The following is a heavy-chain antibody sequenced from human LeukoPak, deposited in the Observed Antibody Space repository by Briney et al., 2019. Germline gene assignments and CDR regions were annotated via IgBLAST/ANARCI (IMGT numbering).Heavy chain of an antibody. CDR1: GGSISSGGYY. CDR2: IYYSGST. D-gene: IGHD3-22*01. CDR3: ARDHDDSSGTRHGLDY. J-gene: IGHJ4*02. Sequence: SETLSLTCTVSGGSISSGGYYWSWIRHHTGKGLEWIGYIYYSGSTFYNPSLKSRVILSVDTSKNQFSLKLSSVTAADTAVYYCARDHDDSSGTRHGLDYWGQGTLVTVSS. V-gene: IGHV4-31*03.